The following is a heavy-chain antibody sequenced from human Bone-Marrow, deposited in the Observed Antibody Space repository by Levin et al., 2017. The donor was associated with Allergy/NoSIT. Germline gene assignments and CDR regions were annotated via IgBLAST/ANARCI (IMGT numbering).Heavy chain of an antibody. CDR2: MSSDGSKT. J-gene: IGHJ6*02. CDR3: VKDRIAGGSSSSSGYYYYGMDV. Sequence: LSLTCAASGFTFSSYGMHWVRQAPGKGLEWVAVMSSDGSKTYYADSVRSRFTISRDNSKNRLYLQMNSLRVEDTAVFYCVKDRIAGGSSSSSGYYYYGMDVWGQGTTVTVSS. V-gene: IGHV3-30*18. D-gene: IGHD6-6*01. CDR1: GFTFSSYG.